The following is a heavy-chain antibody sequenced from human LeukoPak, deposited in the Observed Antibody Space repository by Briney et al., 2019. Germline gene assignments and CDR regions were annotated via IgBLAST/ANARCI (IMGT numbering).Heavy chain of an antibody. CDR3: ARDPYSGNYGAYYYYYMDV. J-gene: IGHJ6*03. V-gene: IGHV3-21*06. CDR1: GFTFSNAL. CDR2: ITSSSSYI. D-gene: IGHD1-26*01. Sequence: GGSLRLSCAASGFTFSNALMSWVRQAPGKGLEWVSSITSSSSYIYYADSVKGRFTISRDNAKNSLYLQMDSLRVEDTAEYYCARDPYSGNYGAYYYYYMDVWGKGTTVTVSS.